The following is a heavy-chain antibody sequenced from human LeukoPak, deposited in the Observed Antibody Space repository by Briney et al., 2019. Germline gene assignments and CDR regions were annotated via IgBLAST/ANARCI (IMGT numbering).Heavy chain of an antibody. J-gene: IGHJ3*02. CDR1: GGTFSSYA. Sequence: ASVKVSCKASGGTFSSYAISWVRQAPGQGLEWMGGIIPIFGTANYAQKFQGRVTITADESTSTAYMGLSSLRSEDTAVYYCAREEREYCGGDCNDAFDIWGQGTMVTVSS. CDR3: AREEREYCGGDCNDAFDI. V-gene: IGHV1-69*01. CDR2: IIPIFGTA. D-gene: IGHD2-21*02.